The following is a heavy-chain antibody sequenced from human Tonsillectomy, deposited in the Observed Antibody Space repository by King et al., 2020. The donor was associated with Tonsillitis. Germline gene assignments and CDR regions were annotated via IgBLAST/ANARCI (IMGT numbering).Heavy chain of an antibody. CDR2: IRGSGGRT. Sequence: EVQLVESGGGLVQPGGSLRLSCAASGFTLNNYGMNWVRQAPGKGLEWVSAIRGSGGRTNYAESVKGRFTISRDNSKNTLYLQMNSLRVEDTAVYYCAKGGIMIEPHYYYYYGMDVWGQGTTVTVSS. V-gene: IGHV3-23*04. CDR1: GFTLNNYG. J-gene: IGHJ6*02. D-gene: IGHD3-16*01. CDR3: AKGGIMIEPHYYYYYGMDV.